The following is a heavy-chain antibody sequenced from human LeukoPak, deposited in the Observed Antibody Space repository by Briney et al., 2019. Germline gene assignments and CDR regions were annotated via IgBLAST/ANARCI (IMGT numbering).Heavy chain of an antibody. D-gene: IGHD1-14*01. CDR3: ARSNQADDY. J-gene: IGHJ4*02. CDR2: INPGGSSI. V-gene: IGHV3-74*01. Sequence: PGRSLRLSCAASVFTFSSYLMHWVRQVPWKGLVWVARINPGGSSITYADSVKGRFTISRDNAKNTLYLKMDSLRAEDTGVYHCARSNQADDYWGQGTLVTVSS. CDR1: VFTFSSYL.